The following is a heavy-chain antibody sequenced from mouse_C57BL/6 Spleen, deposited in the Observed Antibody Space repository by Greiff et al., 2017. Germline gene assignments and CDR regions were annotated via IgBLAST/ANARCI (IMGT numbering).Heavy chain of an antibody. D-gene: IGHD1-1*01. CDR3: ARDGSSYGYFGE. CDR2: ISSGSSTI. Sequence: EVKLVESGGGLVKPGGSLKLSCAASGFTFSDYGMHWVRQAPEKGLEWVAYISSGSSTISYADTVKGRFTIPRDNAKNTLFLQMTSLRSEDTAMYYCARDGSSYGYFGEWGQGNTLTGSS. J-gene: IGHJ2*01. V-gene: IGHV5-17*01. CDR1: GFTFSDYG.